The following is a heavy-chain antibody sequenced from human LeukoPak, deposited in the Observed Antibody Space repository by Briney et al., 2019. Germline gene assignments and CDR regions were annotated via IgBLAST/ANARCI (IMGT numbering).Heavy chain of an antibody. J-gene: IGHJ4*02. CDR2: IRYDGSNK. D-gene: IGHD3-10*01. V-gene: IGHV3-30*02. CDR1: GFTFSSYG. Sequence: PGGSLRLSCAASGFTFSSYGMHWVRQAPGKGLGWVAFIRYDGSNKYYADSVKGRFTISRDNSKNTLYLQMNSLRAEDTAVYYCAKRYYGSGRHSFDYWGQGTLVTVSS. CDR3: AKRYYGSGRHSFDY.